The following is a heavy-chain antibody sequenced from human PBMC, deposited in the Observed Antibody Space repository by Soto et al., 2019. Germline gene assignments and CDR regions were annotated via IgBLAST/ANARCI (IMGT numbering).Heavy chain of an antibody. CDR3: ATLQMTGPDY. J-gene: IGHJ4*02. CDR2: INDDGSGT. V-gene: IGHV3-74*01. CDR1: GITFSSYW. Sequence: EVQLVESGGDLVQPGGSLRLSCEASGITFSSYWMHWVRQAPGKGLVWVSRINDDGSGTSYGDSVKGRFTISRDNAKNTVYLQMNSLSAEDTDVYYCATLQMTGPDYWGQGTPVTVSS.